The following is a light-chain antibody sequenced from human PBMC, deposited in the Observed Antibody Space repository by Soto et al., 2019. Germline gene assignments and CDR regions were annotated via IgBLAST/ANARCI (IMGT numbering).Light chain of an antibody. J-gene: IGKJ2*02. CDR2: DAA. CDR1: QNVASNY. CDR3: QQYGGSPPST. Sequence: ESVLTQSPGTLSLSPGERATLSCRASQNVASNYLAWYQQQPGQAPRLLISDAARRATSIPDRFSGGGSGTDFTLTNSRLEPEDFAVYHCQQYGGSPPSTFGQGTKLEIK. V-gene: IGKV3-20*01.